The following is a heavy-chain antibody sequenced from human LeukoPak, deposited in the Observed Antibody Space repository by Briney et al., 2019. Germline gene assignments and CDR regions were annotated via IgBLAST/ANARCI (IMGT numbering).Heavy chain of an antibody. CDR1: GGSISSGGYS. CDR2: IYHSGST. J-gene: IGHJ5*02. V-gene: IGHV4-30-2*01. Sequence: SETLSLTCAVSGGSISSGGYSWSWLRQPPGKGLEWIGYIYHSGSTYYNPSLKSRVTISVDRSKNQFSLKLSSVTAADTAVYYCARAAWGYYGSGSPLPNGFDPWGQGTLVTVSS. CDR3: ARAAWGYYGSGSPLPNGFDP. D-gene: IGHD3-10*01.